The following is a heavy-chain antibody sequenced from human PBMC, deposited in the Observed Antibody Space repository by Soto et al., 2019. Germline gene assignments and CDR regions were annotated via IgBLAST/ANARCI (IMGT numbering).Heavy chain of an antibody. CDR1: GGSFSGYY. J-gene: IGHJ4*02. CDR3: ARGQGKGETASLDYFDY. CDR2: INHSGST. Sequence: ASETLSLTCAVYGGSFSGYYWSWIRQPPGRGLEWIEEINHSGSTNYNPSLKSRVTISVDTSKNQFSLKLSSVTAADTAVYYCARGQGKGETASLDYFDYWGQGTLVTVSS. V-gene: IGHV4-34*01. D-gene: IGHD1-26*01.